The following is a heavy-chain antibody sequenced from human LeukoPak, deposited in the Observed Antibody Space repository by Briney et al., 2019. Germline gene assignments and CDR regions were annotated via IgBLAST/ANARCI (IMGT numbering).Heavy chain of an antibody. CDR1: GGSISSHY. CDR3: ARSGESRKTLFYYYYMDV. J-gene: IGHJ6*03. Sequence: PSETLSLTYTVSGGSISSHYWSWIRQPPGKGLEWIGYIYYSGSTNYNPSLKSRVTISVDTSKNQFSLKLSSVTAADTAVYYCARSGESRKTLFYYYYMDVWGKGTTVTVSS. D-gene: IGHD1-14*01. CDR2: IYYSGST. V-gene: IGHV4-59*11.